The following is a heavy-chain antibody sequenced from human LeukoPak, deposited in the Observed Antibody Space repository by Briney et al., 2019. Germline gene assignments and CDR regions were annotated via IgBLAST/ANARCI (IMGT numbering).Heavy chain of an antibody. CDR1: GGSISNNY. D-gene: IGHD5-18*01. Sequence: SETLSLTCTVSGGSISNNYWSWIRQPAGKGLEWIGRIYSSGSANYNPSLKARVTMSADTSKNQLSLRLSSVTAADTAVYYCAGYGYRFFDYWGQGALVTVSS. V-gene: IGHV4-4*07. J-gene: IGHJ4*02. CDR3: AGYGYRFFDY. CDR2: IYSSGSA.